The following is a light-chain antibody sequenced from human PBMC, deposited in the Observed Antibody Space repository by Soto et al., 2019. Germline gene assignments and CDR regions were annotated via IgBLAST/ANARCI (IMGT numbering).Light chain of an antibody. CDR2: GAS. Sequence: IVMTQSPATLSFSPGEGATLSCRASQSVRNNLAWYQQKAGQPPRLLIYGASTRATGIPARFSGSGSGTEFTLTISSLQSEDFAVYYCQTYNNWTPTWTFGQGTKVEIX. CDR3: QTYNNWTPTWT. V-gene: IGKV3D-15*01. CDR1: QSVRNN. J-gene: IGKJ1*01.